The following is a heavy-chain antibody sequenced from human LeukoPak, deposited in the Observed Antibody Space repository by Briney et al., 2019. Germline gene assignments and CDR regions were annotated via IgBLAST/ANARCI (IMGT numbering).Heavy chain of an antibody. CDR3: LRGDRRDY. CDR1: GFTFRSYD. CDR2: IGTAGEI. V-gene: IGHV3-13*01. J-gene: IGHJ4*02. Sequence: GGSLRLSCAASGFTFRSYDMHWVRQATGKGLEWVSGIGTAGEIYYPGSVKGRFIISRDNAKDSLYLQMNSLRVEDTAVYYCLRGDRRDYWGQGTLVTVSS.